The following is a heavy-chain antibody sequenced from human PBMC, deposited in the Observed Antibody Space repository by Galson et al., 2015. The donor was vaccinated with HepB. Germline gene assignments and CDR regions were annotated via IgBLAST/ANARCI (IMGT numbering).Heavy chain of an antibody. CDR3: ARDHPYDFWSGRLGV. J-gene: IGHJ6*04. CDR2: IKQDGSEK. D-gene: IGHD3-3*01. V-gene: IGHV3-7*03. Sequence: SLRLSCAASGFMFSSYWMTWVRQAPGKGLEWVANIKQDGSEKYYVDSVKGRFSTYRDNDKNSLFLQMNSLRAEDTAVYYCARDHPYDFWSGRLGVWGKGTTVTVSS. CDR1: GFMFSSYW.